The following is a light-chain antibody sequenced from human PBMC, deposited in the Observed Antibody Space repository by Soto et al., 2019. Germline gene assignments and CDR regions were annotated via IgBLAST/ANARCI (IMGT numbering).Light chain of an antibody. CDR1: SSNIGAGYY. CDR2: GNI. J-gene: IGLJ1*01. V-gene: IGLV1-40*01. Sequence: QSVLTQPPSVSGAPGQRVTISCTGSSSNIGAGYYVHWYQQLPGTAPKLLIYGNINRPSGVPDRFSGSKSGTSASLAITGLQAEDEADYYCQSYDSSLSAHYVFGTGTKVTVL. CDR3: QSYDSSLSAHYV.